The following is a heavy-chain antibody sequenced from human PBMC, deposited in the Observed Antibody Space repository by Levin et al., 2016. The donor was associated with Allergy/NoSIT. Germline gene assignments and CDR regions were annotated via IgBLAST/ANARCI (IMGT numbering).Heavy chain of an antibody. Sequence: WIRQPPGKGLEWVAVISYDGSNKYYADSVKGRFTISRDNSKNTLYLQMNSLRAEDTAVYYCARDQLGYYDSSGYYTLGYWGQGTLVTVSS. CDR3: ARDQLGYYDSSGYYTLGY. CDR2: ISYDGSNK. J-gene: IGHJ4*02. V-gene: IGHV3-30*04. D-gene: IGHD3-22*01.